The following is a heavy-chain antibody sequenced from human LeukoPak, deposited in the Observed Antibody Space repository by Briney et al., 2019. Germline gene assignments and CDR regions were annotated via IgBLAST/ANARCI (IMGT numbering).Heavy chain of an antibody. V-gene: IGHV3-9*01. Sequence: PGGSLRLSCAASGFTFDDYAMHWVRQAPGKGLEWVSGISWNSGSIGYADSVKGRFTISRDNAKNSLYLQMNSLRAEDTAVYYCARGYDTAGYYYMDVWGKGTTVTISS. CDR1: GFTFDDYA. D-gene: IGHD5-18*01. CDR2: ISWNSGSI. CDR3: ARGYDTAGYYYMDV. J-gene: IGHJ6*03.